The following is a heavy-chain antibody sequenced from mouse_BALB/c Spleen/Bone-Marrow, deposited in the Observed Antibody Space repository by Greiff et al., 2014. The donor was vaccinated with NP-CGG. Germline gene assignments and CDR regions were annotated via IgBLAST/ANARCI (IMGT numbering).Heavy chain of an antibody. CDR2: ISDGSTYT. J-gene: IGHJ4*01. CDR1: GFTFSDYY. V-gene: IGHV5-4*02. D-gene: IGHD2-14*01. CDR3: ARDRGVQGYAMDY. Sequence: EVKPMESGGGLVKPGGSLKLSCAASGFTFSDYYMYWVRQTPEKRLEWVATISDGSTYTYYPDSVKGRFTISRDNAKNNLYLQMSSLKSEDTALYYCARDRGVQGYAMDYWGQGTSVTVSS.